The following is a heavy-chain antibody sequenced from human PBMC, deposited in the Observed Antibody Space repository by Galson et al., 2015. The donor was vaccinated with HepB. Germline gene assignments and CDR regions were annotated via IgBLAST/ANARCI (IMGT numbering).Heavy chain of an antibody. CDR3: ATIMQYCNNGVCYKTVGY. V-gene: IGHV3-73*01. D-gene: IGHD2-8*01. J-gene: IGHJ4*02. CDR1: GFSFSGSA. CDR2: ITTNATSYAT. Sequence: SLRLSCAVSGFSFSGSAMHWVRQASGKGLEWVGRITTNATSYATSFAASVTGRFSISRDDSKNTAYLHMNSRKSEDTAVYYCATIMQYCNNGVCYKTVGYWGQGTLVTVSS.